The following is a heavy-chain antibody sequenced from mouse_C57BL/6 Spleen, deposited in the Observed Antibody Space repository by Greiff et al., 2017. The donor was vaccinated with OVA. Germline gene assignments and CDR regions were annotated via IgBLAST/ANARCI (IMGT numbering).Heavy chain of an antibody. V-gene: IGHV1-50*01. CDR2: IDPSDSYT. Sequence: QVQLQQPGAELVKPGASVKLSCKASGYTFTSYWMQWVKQRPGQGLEWIGEIDPSDSYTNYNQKFKGKATLTVDTSSSTAYMQLSSLTSEDSAVYYCAIEGIYYCSSYEFAYWGQGTLVTVSA. CDR1: GYTFTSYW. CDR3: AIEGIYYCSSYEFAY. J-gene: IGHJ3*01. D-gene: IGHD1-1*01.